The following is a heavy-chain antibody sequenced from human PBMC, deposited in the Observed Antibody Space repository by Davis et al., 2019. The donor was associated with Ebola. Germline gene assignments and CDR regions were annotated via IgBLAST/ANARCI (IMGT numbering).Heavy chain of an antibody. D-gene: IGHD6-19*01. Sequence: PGGSLRLSCAASGFTFSGSAMHWVRQAPGKGLEWVAVIWYDGSNKYYADSVKGRFTVSRDNSKNTLYLQMNSLRAEDTAVYYCAKDRQWLVGYGMDVWGQGTTVTVSS. CDR1: GFTFSGSA. CDR2: IWYDGSNK. J-gene: IGHJ6*02. CDR3: AKDRQWLVGYGMDV. V-gene: IGHV3-33*06.